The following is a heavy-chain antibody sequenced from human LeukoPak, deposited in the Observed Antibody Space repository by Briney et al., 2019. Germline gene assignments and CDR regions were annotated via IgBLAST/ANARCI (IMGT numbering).Heavy chain of an antibody. CDR3: ARGRFAHYYYDSSGQSPGYAFDI. Sequence: SETLSLTCAVYGGSFSGYYWSWIRQPPGKGLEWIGEINHSGSTNYNPSLKSRVTISVDTSKNQSSLKLSSVTAADTAVYYCARGRFAHYYYDSSGQSPGYAFDIWGQGTMVTVSS. D-gene: IGHD3-22*01. CDR2: INHSGST. V-gene: IGHV4-34*01. CDR1: GGSFSGYY. J-gene: IGHJ3*02.